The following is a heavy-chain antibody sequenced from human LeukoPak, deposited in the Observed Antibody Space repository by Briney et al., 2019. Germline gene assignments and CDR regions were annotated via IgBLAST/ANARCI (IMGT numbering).Heavy chain of an antibody. CDR1: RFDFGLYA. D-gene: IGHD5-12*01. CDR2: IYSGGST. V-gene: IGHV3-53*01. CDR3: ARDLVVATINPSYYMDV. J-gene: IGHJ6*03. Sequence: GVSLRLSCAASRFDFGLYAMSWARQAPGKALEWVSVIYSGGSTYYADSVKGRFTICRDNSKNTLDLQMNSLRAEDTTVYYCARDLVVATINPSYYMDVWGKGTTVTVSS.